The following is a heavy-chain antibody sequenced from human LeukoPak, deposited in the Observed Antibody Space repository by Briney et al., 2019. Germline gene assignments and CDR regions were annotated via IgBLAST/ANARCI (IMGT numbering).Heavy chain of an antibody. CDR1: GFTFSSYA. CDR2: IGFDGSNE. D-gene: IGHD2-15*01. CDR3: ATDRLVRCSGVSCYVRFEY. J-gene: IGHJ4*02. Sequence: GGSLRLSCAASGFTFSSYAMHWVRQAPGKGLEWVAVIGFDGSNEYYADSVKGRFTISRDNSKNTVYLQLNSLTAEDTAVYYCATDRLVRCSGVSCYVRFEYWGQGTLVTVSS. V-gene: IGHV3-30-3*01.